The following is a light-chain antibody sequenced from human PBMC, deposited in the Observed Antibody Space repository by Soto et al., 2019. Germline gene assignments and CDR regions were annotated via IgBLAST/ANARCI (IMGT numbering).Light chain of an antibody. CDR3: QSYDSRLSGSGV. Sequence: QSVLTQPPSVSGAPGQRVTISCTGSSSNIGAGYDVHWYQQLPGTVPKLLIYGNSNRPSGVPDRFSGSKSGTSASLAITGLQAEDEADYYCQSYDSRLSGSGVFGTGTKVTVL. CDR1: SSNIGAGYD. CDR2: GNS. V-gene: IGLV1-40*01. J-gene: IGLJ1*01.